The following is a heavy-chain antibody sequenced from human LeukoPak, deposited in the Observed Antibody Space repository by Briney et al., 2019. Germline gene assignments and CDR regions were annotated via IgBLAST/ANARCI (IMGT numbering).Heavy chain of an antibody. CDR2: ISASSGDT. J-gene: IGHJ5*02. CDR3: AKAAYGDYVNWFDP. CDR1: GFTFRNYA. D-gene: IGHD4-17*01. V-gene: IGHV3-23*01. Sequence: GGSLRLSCAASGFTFRNYAMNWVRQAPGRGVEGGSSISASSGDTYYADSVKGRFTISRDNSKNTLYLQMNSLRAEDTALYYCAKAAYGDYVNWFDPWGQGTLVTVSS.